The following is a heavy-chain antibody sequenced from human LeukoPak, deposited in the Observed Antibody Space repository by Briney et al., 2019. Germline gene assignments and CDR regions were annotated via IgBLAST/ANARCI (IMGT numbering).Heavy chain of an antibody. J-gene: IGHJ5*02. CDR1: GGTFSSYA. D-gene: IGHD2-2*01. V-gene: IGHV1-69*13. Sequence: SVKVSCKASGGTFSSYAISWVRQAPGQGLEWMGGIIPIFGTANYAQKFQGRVTITADESTSTAYMELSSLRSEDTAVYYCARANRVYCSSTSCHNWFDPWGQGTLVTVSS. CDR2: IIPIFGTA. CDR3: ARANRVYCSSTSCHNWFDP.